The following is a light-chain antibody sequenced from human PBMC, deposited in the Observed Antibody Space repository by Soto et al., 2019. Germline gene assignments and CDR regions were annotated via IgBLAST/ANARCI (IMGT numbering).Light chain of an antibody. V-gene: IGLV2-14*01. Sequence: LTQPASVSGSPGQSITISCTGTSNDVGGYNYVSWYQQHPGKAPKLVIYEVSHRPSGISDRFSGSKSGNTASLTISGLQVEDEADYYCSSYATSSPYVFGPGTKVTVL. CDR2: EVS. J-gene: IGLJ1*01. CDR3: SSYATSSPYV. CDR1: SNDVGGYNY.